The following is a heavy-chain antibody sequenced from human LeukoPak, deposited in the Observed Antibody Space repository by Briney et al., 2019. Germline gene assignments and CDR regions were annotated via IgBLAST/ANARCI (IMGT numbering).Heavy chain of an antibody. CDR3: GTDPYTTTDDNNFEPQGAY. D-gene: IGHD5-24*01. Sequence: GASVKVSCKAPGYTLSKLSIHWVRHPSGKGLEWMGAFDPEDGDTIYAQEFQGRATMTADTSTDTAYMELSSLTSDDTAVYYCGTDPYTTTDDNNFEPQGAYWGQGTLVSVSS. CDR1: GYTLSKLS. CDR2: FDPEDGDT. V-gene: IGHV1-24*01. J-gene: IGHJ4*02.